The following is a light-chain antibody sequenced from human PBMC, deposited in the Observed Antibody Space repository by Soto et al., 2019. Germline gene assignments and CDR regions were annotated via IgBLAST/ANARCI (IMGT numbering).Light chain of an antibody. V-gene: IGKV1-39*01. CDR3: QQSYSTPRT. J-gene: IGKJ1*01. CDR1: QSISSY. Sequence: DIQMTQSPTSLSASVGDRVTITCRASQSISSYLNWYQQKPGKAPKVLIYGASSLHSGVPSRFSGSGSGTDFTLTISSXQSEDFATYYCQQSYSTPRTFGQGTKVDTK. CDR2: GAS.